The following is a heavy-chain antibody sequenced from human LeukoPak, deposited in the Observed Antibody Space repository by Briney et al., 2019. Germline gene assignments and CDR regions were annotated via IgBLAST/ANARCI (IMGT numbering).Heavy chain of an antibody. CDR3: ARGLEDSGYDYTLFDY. Sequence: PGGSLRLSCAASGFTFSSYAMSWVRQAPGKGLEWVSAISGSGGSTYYADSVKGRFTISRDNSKNMLYLQMGSLRAEDMAVYYCARGLEDSGYDYTLFDYWGQGTLVTVSS. CDR1: GFTFSSYA. D-gene: IGHD5-12*01. CDR2: ISGSGGST. J-gene: IGHJ4*02. V-gene: IGHV3-23*01.